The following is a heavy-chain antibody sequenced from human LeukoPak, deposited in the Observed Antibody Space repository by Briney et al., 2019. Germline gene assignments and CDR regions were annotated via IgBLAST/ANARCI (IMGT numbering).Heavy chain of an antibody. CDR2: IYPGDSDT. CDR1: RYSFTSYW. Sequence: GESLKISCKGSRYSFTSYWIGWVRQMPGKGLEWMGIIYPGDSDTRYSPSFQGQVTISADKSISTAYLQWSSLKASDTAMYYCASARGDYDSSGYAEFDYWGQGTLVTVSS. J-gene: IGHJ4*02. D-gene: IGHD3-22*01. CDR3: ASARGDYDSSGYAEFDY. V-gene: IGHV5-51*01.